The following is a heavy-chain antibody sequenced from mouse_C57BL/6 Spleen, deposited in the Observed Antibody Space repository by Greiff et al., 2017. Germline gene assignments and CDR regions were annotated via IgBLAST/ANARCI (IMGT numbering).Heavy chain of an antibody. CDR1: GFTFSDYG. D-gene: IGHD1-1*01. V-gene: IGHV5-17*01. Sequence: EVQLVESGGGLVKPGGSLKLSCAASGFTFSDYGMHWVRQAPEKGLEWVAYISSGSSTIYYADTVKGRFTISRDNAKNTLFLQMTSLRSEDTAMYYCARGGYYGSSYSDYWGQGTTLTVSS. CDR3: ARGGYYGSSYSDY. CDR2: ISSGSSTI. J-gene: IGHJ2*01.